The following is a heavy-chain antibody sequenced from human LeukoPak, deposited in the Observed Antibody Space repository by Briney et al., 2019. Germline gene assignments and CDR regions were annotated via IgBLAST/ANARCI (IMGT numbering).Heavy chain of an antibody. J-gene: IGHJ6*02. CDR2: ISSSSSYI. D-gene: IGHD2-2*01. CDR3: ARDIVVVPAAIFPYYYYGMDV. V-gene: IGHV3-21*01. CDR1: GFTFSSHE. Sequence: GGSLRLSCAASGFTFSSHEMNWVRQAPGKGLEWVSSISSSSSYIYYADSVKGRFTISRDNAKNSLYLQMNSLRAEDTAVYYCARDIVVVPAAIFPYYYYGMDVWGQGTTVTVSS.